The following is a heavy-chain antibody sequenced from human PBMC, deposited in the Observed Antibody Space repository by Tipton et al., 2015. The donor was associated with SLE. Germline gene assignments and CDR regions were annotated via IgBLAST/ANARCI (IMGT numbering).Heavy chain of an antibody. Sequence: TLSLTCTVSGGSFSSGGYFWSWVRQHPGMGLEWIGYIYYTGTNYYNPSLKSRVTMSVDTSKNQFSLKLSSVTAADTAVYYCARVNWAPDYWGQGTLVTVSS. CDR3: ARVNWAPDY. CDR2: IYYTGTN. CDR1: GGSFSSGGYF. V-gene: IGHV4-31*03. D-gene: IGHD3-16*01. J-gene: IGHJ4*02.